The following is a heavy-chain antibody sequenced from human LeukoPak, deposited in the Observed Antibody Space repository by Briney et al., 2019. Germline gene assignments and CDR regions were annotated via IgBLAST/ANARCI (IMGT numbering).Heavy chain of an antibody. J-gene: IGHJ5*02. V-gene: IGHV3-74*01. CDR1: GFTFSSYW. D-gene: IGHD6-19*01. CDR2: INSVGSTT. Sequence: GGSLRLSCAASGFTFSSYWMHWVRQAPGKGLVWVSRINSVGSTTTYADSVKGRFTISRDNAKNTLYLQMNSLRAEDSAVYYCARGAYSSGPFDPWGQGTLVTVSS. CDR3: ARGAYSSGPFDP.